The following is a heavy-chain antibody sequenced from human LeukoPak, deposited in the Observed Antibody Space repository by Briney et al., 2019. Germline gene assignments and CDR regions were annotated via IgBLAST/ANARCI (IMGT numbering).Heavy chain of an antibody. CDR1: GFSFSSYG. CDR3: AKDPRGAGSNVDY. Sequence: GSLRPSYAESGFSFSSYGMHWVRQAEGKGLGWEAFIRYDGSNKYHAGSVKGRVTISRDNSKNTLYLQMNSLRAEDTAVYYCAKDPRGAGSNVDYWGQGTLVTVSS. J-gene: IGHJ4*02. D-gene: IGHD3-16*01. V-gene: IGHV3-30*02. CDR2: IRYDGSNK.